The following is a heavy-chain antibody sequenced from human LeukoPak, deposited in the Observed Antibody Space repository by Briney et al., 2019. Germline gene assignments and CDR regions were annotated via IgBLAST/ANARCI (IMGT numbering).Heavy chain of an antibody. Sequence: GGSLRLSCAASGFTFSSYNMNWVRQAPGKGLEWVSSITSGSSYIYYADSVKGRFTISRDNAKNSLYLQMNSLRAEDTAVYYCARWYSYAKVYYYYYMDVWGKGTTVTISS. CDR2: ITSGSSYI. CDR1: GFTFSSYN. D-gene: IGHD5-18*01. J-gene: IGHJ6*03. CDR3: ARWYSYAKVYYYYYMDV. V-gene: IGHV3-21*01.